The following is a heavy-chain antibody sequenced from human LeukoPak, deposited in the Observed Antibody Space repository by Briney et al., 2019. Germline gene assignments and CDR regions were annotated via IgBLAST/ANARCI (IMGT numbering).Heavy chain of an antibody. J-gene: IGHJ4*02. Sequence: GGSLRLSCAASGYTFSSYAMSWVRQAPGKGLEWVSAISGSGGSTYYADSVKGRFTISRDNSKNTLYLQMNSLRAEDTAVYYCAKALFGVVIMPFYYWGQGTLVTVSS. V-gene: IGHV3-23*01. CDR3: AKALFGVVIMPFYY. CDR2: ISGSGGST. D-gene: IGHD3-3*01. CDR1: GYTFSSYA.